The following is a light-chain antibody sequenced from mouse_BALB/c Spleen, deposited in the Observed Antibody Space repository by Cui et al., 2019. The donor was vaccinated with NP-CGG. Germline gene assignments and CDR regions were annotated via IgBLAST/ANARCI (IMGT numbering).Light chain of an antibody. CDR3: ALWYSNHWV. CDR1: SGAVTTNNY. V-gene: IGLV1*01. CDR2: GTN. J-gene: IGLJ1*01. Sequence: QAVVTQESALTTSPGETVTFTCRSSSGAVTTNNYANCVQEKPDHLFTGLIGGTNNRAPGVPARFSGSLIGDKAALTITGAQTEDEAIYFCALWYSNHWVFGGGTKLTVL.